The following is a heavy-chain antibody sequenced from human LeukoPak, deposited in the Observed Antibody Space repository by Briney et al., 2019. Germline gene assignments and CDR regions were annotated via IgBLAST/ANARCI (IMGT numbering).Heavy chain of an antibody. V-gene: IGHV4-34*01. D-gene: IGHD2-2*01. CDR1: GGSFSGYY. CDR2: INHNGST. CDR3: AGHIVVVPAAIGYYYYGMDV. Sequence: SETLSLTCAVYGGSFSGYYWSWIRQPPGKGLEWIGEINHNGSTNYNPSPKSRVTISVDTSKNQFSLKLSSVTAADTAVYYCAGHIVVVPAAIGYYYYGMDVWGKGTTVTVSS. J-gene: IGHJ6*04.